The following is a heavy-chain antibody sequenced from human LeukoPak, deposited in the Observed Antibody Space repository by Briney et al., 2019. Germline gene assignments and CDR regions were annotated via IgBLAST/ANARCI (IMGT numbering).Heavy chain of an antibody. D-gene: IGHD3-3*01. Sequence: GGSLRLSCEASGFTVGSHYMSWVRQAPGKGLEWVSAVSGSGGSTYYADSVKGLFTISRDNSKNTLYLQMNSLRAEDTAVYYCAKDPNPFYDFWSGYKWGQGTLVTVSS. CDR1: GFTVGSHY. V-gene: IGHV3-23*01. J-gene: IGHJ4*02. CDR3: AKDPNPFYDFWSGYK. CDR2: VSGSGGST.